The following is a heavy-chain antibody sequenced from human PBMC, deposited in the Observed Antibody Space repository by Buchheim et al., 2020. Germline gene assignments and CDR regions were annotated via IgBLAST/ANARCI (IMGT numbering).Heavy chain of an antibody. Sequence: QVQLQESGPGVVKPSETLSLTCTVSGGSINNYYWSWIRQPPGKGLQWIGYTYYSGSFNYNPSLKSRVTMSVDTSRNQFSLTLSSVTAADTAVYYCARQFYYDSSGYPREWGQGTL. CDR1: GGSINNYY. CDR3: ARQFYYDSSGYPRE. J-gene: IGHJ4*02. V-gene: IGHV4-59*01. CDR2: TYYSGSF. D-gene: IGHD3-22*01.